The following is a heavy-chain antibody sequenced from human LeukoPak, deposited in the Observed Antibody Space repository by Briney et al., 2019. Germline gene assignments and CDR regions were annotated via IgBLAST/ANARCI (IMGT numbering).Heavy chain of an antibody. D-gene: IGHD5-18*01. V-gene: IGHV1-2*02. J-gene: IGHJ6*02. CDR3: ATTRGYSYGDGLDV. CDR2: INPNSGGT. CDR1: GYTFSGYY. Sequence: ASVKVSCKASGYTFSGYYMHWVRQAPGQGLEWMAWINPNSGGTNYAQKFQGRVTMTMDTSISPTYMELTRLTSDDTAVYYCATTRGYSYGDGLDVWGQGTTVTVSS.